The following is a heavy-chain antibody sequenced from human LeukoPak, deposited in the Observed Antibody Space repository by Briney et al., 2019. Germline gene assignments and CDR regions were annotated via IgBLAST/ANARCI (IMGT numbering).Heavy chain of an antibody. CDR3: ARSDYYGSGSYCLDAFDI. D-gene: IGHD3-10*01. CDR1: GYTFTSYD. Sequence: GASVKLSCNASGYTFTSYDINCVPHATGQGLEWMVWLNPNSSNTGYAKKFQGRVNMSRTTSISTAYMEVSSLRCEDTAVYYCARSDYYGSGSYCLDAFDIWGQGTMVTVSS. J-gene: IGHJ3*02. CDR2: LNPNSSNT. V-gene: IGHV1-8*01.